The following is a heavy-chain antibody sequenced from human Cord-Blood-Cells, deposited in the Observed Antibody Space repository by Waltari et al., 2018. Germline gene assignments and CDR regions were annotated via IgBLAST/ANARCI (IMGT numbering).Heavy chain of an antibody. CDR1: GGSFSGYY. CDR3: ATELRGYGDYTEGIDY. Sequence: QVQLQQWGAGLLKPSETLSLTCAVYGGSFSGYYWSWIRQPPGKGLEWIGEINHSGSTNYNPSLKSRVPISVDTSKNQFSLKLSSVTAADTAVYYCATELRGYGDYTEGIDYWGQGTLVTVSS. V-gene: IGHV4-34*01. CDR2: INHSGST. J-gene: IGHJ4*02. D-gene: IGHD4-17*01.